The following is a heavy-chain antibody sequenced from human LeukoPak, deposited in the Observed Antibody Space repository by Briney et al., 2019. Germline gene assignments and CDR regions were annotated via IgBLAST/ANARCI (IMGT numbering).Heavy chain of an antibody. CDR1: GYTFTGYY. J-gene: IGHJ4*02. V-gene: IGHV1-2*02. Sequence: ASVKVSCKASGYTFTGYYMHWVRQAPGQGLEWMGWINPNSGGTNYAQKFQGRVTVTRDTSISTAYMELSRLRSDDTAVYYCARVAYYDSSGYYLFDYWGQGTLVTVSS. D-gene: IGHD3-22*01. CDR3: ARVAYYDSSGYYLFDY. CDR2: INPNSGGT.